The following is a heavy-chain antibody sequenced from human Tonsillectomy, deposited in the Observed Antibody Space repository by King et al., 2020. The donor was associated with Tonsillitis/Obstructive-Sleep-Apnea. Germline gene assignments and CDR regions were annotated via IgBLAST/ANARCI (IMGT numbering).Heavy chain of an antibody. J-gene: IGHJ4*02. CDR1: GFTLSSYG. CDR2: ISYDGSKT. Sequence: VQLVESGGGVVQPGRSLRLSCAASGFTLSSYGMHWVRQAPGKGLEWVAVISYDGSKTYYADSVKGRFTISSDNSKNTLYLQMNSLRAEDTAVYYCAKDLWSYCTNGVCYCFDYWGQGTLVTVSS. CDR3: AKDLWSYCTNGVCYCFDY. V-gene: IGHV3-30*18. D-gene: IGHD2-8*01.